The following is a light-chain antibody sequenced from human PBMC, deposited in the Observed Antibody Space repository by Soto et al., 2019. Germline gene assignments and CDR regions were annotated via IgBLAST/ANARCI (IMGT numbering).Light chain of an antibody. Sequence: EIVMTQSPATLSVSPGERATLYCRASQSVRSSIAWYQHKPGQAPRLLIYGASTRATGIPARISGSGSGTEFTLTISSLQSEDFAVYYCQQYNNWPQTFGQGTKVDIK. CDR2: GAS. CDR1: QSVRSS. J-gene: IGKJ1*01. V-gene: IGKV3-15*01. CDR3: QQYNNWPQT.